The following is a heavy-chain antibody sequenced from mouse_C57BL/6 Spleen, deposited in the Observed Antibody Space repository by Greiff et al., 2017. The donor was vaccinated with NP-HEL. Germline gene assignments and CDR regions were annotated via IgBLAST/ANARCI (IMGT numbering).Heavy chain of an antibody. Sequence: EVKVEESGGGLVQPGGSMKLSCVASGFTFSNYWMNWVRQSPEKGLEWVAQIRLKSDNYATHYAESVKGRFTISRDDSKSCVYFQMINLRADDTEINYSAQDYYDSYFDYSGQGTTHTVSS. CDR3: AQDYYDSYFDY. CDR2: IRLKSDNYAT. V-gene: IGHV6-3*01. J-gene: IGHJ2*01. D-gene: IGHD1-1*01. CDR1: GFTFSNYW.